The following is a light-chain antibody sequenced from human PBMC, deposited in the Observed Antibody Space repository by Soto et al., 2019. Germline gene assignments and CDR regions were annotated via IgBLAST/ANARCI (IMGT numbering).Light chain of an antibody. CDR1: QGISSW. CDR3: QQANSFPLT. Sequence: DIQXXXSXXSXSXSLGDRVTITCRASQGISSWLAWYQQKPGKAPNLLIYAASSLHSGVPSRFSGSGSGTDFTLTISSLQPEDFATYYCQQANSFPLTFGGGTKVDIK. V-gene: IGKV1-12*01. J-gene: IGKJ4*01. CDR2: AAS.